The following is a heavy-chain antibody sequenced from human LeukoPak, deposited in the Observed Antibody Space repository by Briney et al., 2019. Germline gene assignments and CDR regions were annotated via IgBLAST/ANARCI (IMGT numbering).Heavy chain of an antibody. V-gene: IGHV4-4*07. J-gene: IGHJ2*01. Sequence: SSETLSLTCTVSGGSISNYYWSWIRQPAGKGLEWIGRIYTSGSTNYNPSLKSRVTMSVDTSKNQFSLKLSSVTAADTAVYYCARVGGDYGFWYFDLWGRGTLVTVSS. CDR1: GGSISNYY. CDR3: ARVGGDYGFWYFDL. CDR2: IYTSGST. D-gene: IGHD4-17*01.